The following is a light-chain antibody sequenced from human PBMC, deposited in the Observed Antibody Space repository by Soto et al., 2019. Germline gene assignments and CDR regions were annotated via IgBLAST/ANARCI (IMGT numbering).Light chain of an antibody. J-gene: IGLJ1*01. CDR1: SSDVGGYNY. CDR3: SSYTSSRLYV. CDR2: EVS. V-gene: IGLV2-14*01. Sequence: QSVLTQPASVSGSPGQSITISCTGTSSDVGGYNYASWYQQHPGKAPKLMIYEVSNRPSGVSNRFSGSKSGNTASLTISGLQAEDEADYYCSSYTSSRLYVFGTGTKVTVL.